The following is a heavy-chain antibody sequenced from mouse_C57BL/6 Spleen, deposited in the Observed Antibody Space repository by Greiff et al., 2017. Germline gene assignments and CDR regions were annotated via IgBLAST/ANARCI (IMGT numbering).Heavy chain of an antibody. V-gene: IGHV1-76*01. CDR2: IYPGSGNT. J-gene: IGHJ4*01. CDR3: ARSGYSNSYYYAMDY. D-gene: IGHD2-5*01. Sequence: QVHVKQSGAELVRPGASVKLSCKASGYTFTDYYINWVKQRPGQGLEWIARIYPGSGNTYYNEKFKGKATLTAEKSSSTAYMQLSSLTSEDSAVYFCARSGYSNSYYYAMDYWGQGTSVTVSS. CDR1: GYTFTDYY.